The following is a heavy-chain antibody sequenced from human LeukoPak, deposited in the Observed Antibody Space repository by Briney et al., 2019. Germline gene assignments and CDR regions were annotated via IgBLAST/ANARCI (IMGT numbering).Heavy chain of an antibody. V-gene: IGHV4-4*07. Sequence: KPSETLSLTCTVSGGSISSYYWSWIRQPAGKGLEWIGRIYTSGSTNYNPSLKSRVTMSVDTSKNQFSLKLSSVTAADTAVYYCARALSLRGYSGQDFDYWGQGTLATVSS. CDR3: ARALSLRGYSGQDFDY. D-gene: IGHD5-12*01. CDR1: GGSISSYY. CDR2: IYTSGST. J-gene: IGHJ4*02.